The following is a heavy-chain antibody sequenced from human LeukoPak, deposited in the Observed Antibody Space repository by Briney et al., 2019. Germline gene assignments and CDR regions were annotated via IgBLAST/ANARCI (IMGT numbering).Heavy chain of an antibody. V-gene: IGHV4-4*07. Sequence: KLSETLSLTCTVSGGSISSYYWSWIRQPAGKGLEWIGRIYTSGSTNYNPSLKSRVTMSVDTSKNQFSLKLSSVTAADTAVYYCARAGSIWSGYYRFDPWGQGTLVTVSS. J-gene: IGHJ5*02. D-gene: IGHD3-3*01. CDR2: IYTSGST. CDR1: GGSISSYY. CDR3: ARAGSIWSGYYRFDP.